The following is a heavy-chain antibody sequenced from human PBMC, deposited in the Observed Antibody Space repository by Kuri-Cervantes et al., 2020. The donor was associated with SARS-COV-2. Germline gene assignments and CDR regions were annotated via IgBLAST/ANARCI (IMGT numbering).Heavy chain of an antibody. CDR3: TTRPLITIFGVVTVGGDYFDY. CDR1: GFTFSNAW. CDR2: IKSKTDGGTT. V-gene: IGHV3-15*01. Sequence: GGSLRLSCTASGFTFSNAWMCWVRQAPGKGLEWVGRIKSKTDGGTTDYAAPVKGRFTISRDDSKNTLYLQMNSLKTEDTAVYYCTTRPLITIFGVVTVGGDYFDYWGQGTLVTVSS. J-gene: IGHJ4*02. D-gene: IGHD3-3*01.